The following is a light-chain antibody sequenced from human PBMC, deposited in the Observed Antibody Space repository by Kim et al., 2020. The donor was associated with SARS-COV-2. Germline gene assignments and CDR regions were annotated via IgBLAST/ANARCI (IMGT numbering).Light chain of an antibody. J-gene: IGKJ1*01. Sequence: AASHCESSQAVLDGADSRNYLGWYQRKAGQPAKLLIYWASTRESGVPGRFSGGGSGTDFALAISSLQTEDVAVYFCQQYYSSPRTFGQGTKVDIK. V-gene: IGKV4-1*01. CDR2: WAS. CDR3: QQYYSSPRT. CDR1: QAVLDGADSRNY.